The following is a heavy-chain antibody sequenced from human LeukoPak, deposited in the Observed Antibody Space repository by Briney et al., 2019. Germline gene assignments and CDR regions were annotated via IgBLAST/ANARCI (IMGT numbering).Heavy chain of an antibody. Sequence: ASVKVSCKASGGTFSSYAISWVRQAPEQGLEWMGGIIPIFGTANYAQKFQVKVTITTDESTSTAYMELSSLRSEDTAVYYCARVGSSGWYGGDYFDYWGQGTLVSVSS. CDR3: ARVGSSGWYGGDYFDY. D-gene: IGHD6-19*01. J-gene: IGHJ4*02. V-gene: IGHV1-69*05. CDR1: GGTFSSYA. CDR2: IIPIFGTA.